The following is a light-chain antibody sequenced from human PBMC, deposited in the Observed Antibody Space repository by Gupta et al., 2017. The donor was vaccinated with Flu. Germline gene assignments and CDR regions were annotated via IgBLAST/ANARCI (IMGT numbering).Light chain of an antibody. CDR2: TNN. CDR3: ASWDDSRSGWV. Sequence: VTISCSGSSSNIGSNTVNWYQQLPRTAPKLLIYTNNQRPSGVPDRFSGSKSDTSASLSISGLQSEDEADYYCASWDDSRSGWVFGGGTKLTVL. CDR1: SSNIGSNT. J-gene: IGLJ3*02. V-gene: IGLV1-44*01.